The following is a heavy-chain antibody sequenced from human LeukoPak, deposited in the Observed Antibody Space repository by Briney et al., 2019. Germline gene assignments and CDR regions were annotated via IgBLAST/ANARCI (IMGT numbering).Heavy chain of an antibody. D-gene: IGHD4-11*01. J-gene: IGHJ4*02. CDR3: TRENDYSND. CDR1: GFTFSSYA. CDR2: IRSKAYGGTT. V-gene: IGHV3-49*04. Sequence: GGSLRLSCAASGFTFSSYAMSWVRQAPGKGLEWVGFIRSKAYGGTTEYAASVKGRFTISRDDSKSIAYLQMNSLKTGDTAVYYCTRENDYSNDWGQETLVTVSS.